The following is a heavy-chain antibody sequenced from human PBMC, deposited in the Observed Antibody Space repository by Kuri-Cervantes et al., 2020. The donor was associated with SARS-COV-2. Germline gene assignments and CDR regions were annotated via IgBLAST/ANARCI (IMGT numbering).Heavy chain of an antibody. CDR1: SGSFSDYY. CDR2: INHSGST. CDR3: AREQWLRNDY. Sequence: ESLKISCAGYSGSFSDYYWSWIRQTPEMGLEWIGEINHSGSTNYNPSLRSRVTISVDTSKNQYSLKPSSVTAADTAVYYCAREQWLRNDYWGQGTLVTVSS. J-gene: IGHJ4*02. V-gene: IGHV4-34*01. D-gene: IGHD5-12*01.